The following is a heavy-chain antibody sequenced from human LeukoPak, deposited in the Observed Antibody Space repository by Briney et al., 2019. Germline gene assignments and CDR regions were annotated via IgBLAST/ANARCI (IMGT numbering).Heavy chain of an antibody. V-gene: IGHV1-2*02. CDR1: GYAFIHNF. Sequence: GASVNVSCQPCGYAFIHNFIHWLRPAPGQGLAWVGWIRPNSGKTRYAEKFEGRVTMTRDTSMSTAYMALSRLTSDDTAVYYCTREWGYTSGDFYYDSFDVWGQGTTVTVSS. J-gene: IGHJ3*01. D-gene: IGHD1-26*01. CDR3: TREWGYTSGDFYYDSFDV. CDR2: IRPNSGKT.